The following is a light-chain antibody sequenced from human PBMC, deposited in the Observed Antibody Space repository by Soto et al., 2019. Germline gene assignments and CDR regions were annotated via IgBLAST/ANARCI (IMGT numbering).Light chain of an antibody. V-gene: IGKV1-9*01. Sequence: IQLTQSPSSLSASVGDRVTITCRASQGVSSYLAWYQQKAGKAPKLLIYAASTLQSGVPSRFSGSGSGTDFTLTISSLQPEDFATYYCQQLNSYPTFGQGTRLEI. J-gene: IGKJ5*01. CDR1: QGVSSY. CDR3: QQLNSYPT. CDR2: AAS.